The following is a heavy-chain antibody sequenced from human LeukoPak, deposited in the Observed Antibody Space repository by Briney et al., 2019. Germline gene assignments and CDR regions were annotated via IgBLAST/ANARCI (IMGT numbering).Heavy chain of an antibody. Sequence: GESLKISCKGSGYTFTSYWIGWVRQMPGKGLEWMGIIYPGDSDTRYSPSFQGQVTLSADKSISTAYLQWSGLKASDTAIYYCARLITGRRYFDYWGRGTLVTVSS. CDR2: IYPGDSDT. CDR1: GYTFTSYW. CDR3: ARLITGRRYFDY. D-gene: IGHD6-6*01. J-gene: IGHJ2*01. V-gene: IGHV5-51*01.